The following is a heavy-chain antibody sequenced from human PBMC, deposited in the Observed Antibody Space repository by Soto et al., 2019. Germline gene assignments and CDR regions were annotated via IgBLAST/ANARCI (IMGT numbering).Heavy chain of an antibody. CDR2: INEIGGEI. J-gene: IGHJ4*02. V-gene: IGHV3-23*01. Sequence: EVQLLESGGGLVQPGGSLRLSCVASGFTFSNYAMMWVRQAPGKGLESVSGINEIGGEIQYIDSVKGRFTISRENSKSTLFLQMNSLRVEDTAVYYCAKDAVRGEGLWLVGDWGQGIPVTDSS. D-gene: IGHD2-21*01. CDR3: AKDAVRGEGLWLVGD. CDR1: GFTFSNYA.